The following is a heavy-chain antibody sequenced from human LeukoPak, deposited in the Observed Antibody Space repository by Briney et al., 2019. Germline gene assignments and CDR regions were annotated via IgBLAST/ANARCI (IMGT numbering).Heavy chain of an antibody. V-gene: IGHV3-7*01. CDR3: ARDSAGNDY. Sequence: PGGSLRLSCEASGFTFSTYWMSWVRQAPGKGLEWVANIKQDGSEKYYVDSVKGRFTISRDNAKNSLYLQLNSLRAEDIAMYYCARDSAGNDYWGQGTLVTVSS. CDR2: IKQDGSEK. J-gene: IGHJ4*02. CDR1: GFTFSTYW. D-gene: IGHD6-13*01.